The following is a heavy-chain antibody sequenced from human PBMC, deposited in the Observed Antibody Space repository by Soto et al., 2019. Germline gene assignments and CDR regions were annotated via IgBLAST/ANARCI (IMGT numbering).Heavy chain of an antibody. CDR3: ARDLGEVSAF. V-gene: IGHV3-21*01. J-gene: IGHJ4*02. D-gene: IGHD3-10*01. Sequence: GGSLRLSCAASGFPFRSSSMNWVRQAPGKGLEWLSSISSSSYYIFYADSVKGRFTISRDNAKNSLYLQMHSLRAEDTAVYYCARDLGEVSAFWGQGTPV. CDR1: GFPFRSSS. CDR2: ISSSSYYI.